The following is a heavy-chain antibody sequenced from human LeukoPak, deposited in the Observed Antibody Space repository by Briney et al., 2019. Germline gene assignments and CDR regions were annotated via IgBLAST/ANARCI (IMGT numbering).Heavy chain of an antibody. J-gene: IGHJ4*02. CDR2: IKQDGSEK. V-gene: IGHV3-7*04. CDR3: ARAYLIDY. CDR1: GFTFSSYY. Sequence: PGGSLRLSCAASGFTFSSYYMSWVRQAPGKGLEWVANIKQDGSEKYYVDSVKGRFTISRDNAKNSLYLQTNSLRAEDTAVYYCARAYLIDYWGQGTLVTVSS.